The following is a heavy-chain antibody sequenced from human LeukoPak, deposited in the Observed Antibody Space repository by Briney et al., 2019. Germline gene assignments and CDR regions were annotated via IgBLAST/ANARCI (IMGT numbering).Heavy chain of an antibody. CDR2: ISDSGGST. D-gene: IGHD3-10*01. CDR1: GFTFSNYA. Sequence: PGGSLRLSCAASGFTFSNYAMSWVRQAPRKGQEWVSTISDSGGSTYYADSVKGRFTISRDNSKNTLYLQMSSLRAEDTAIHYCAKVPYSDYGSGRPPFMDVWGQGTTVAVSS. CDR3: AKVPYSDYGSGRPPFMDV. V-gene: IGHV3-23*01. J-gene: IGHJ6*02.